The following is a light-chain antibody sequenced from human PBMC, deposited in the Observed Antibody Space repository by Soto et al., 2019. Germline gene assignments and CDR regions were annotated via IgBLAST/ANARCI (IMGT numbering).Light chain of an antibody. CDR3: CSYAGSYTHYV. J-gene: IGLJ1*01. CDR2: AVT. Sequence: QSVLTQPRSVSGSPGQSVTISCTGTSSDVGGYNYVSWYQQYPGKAPKVMIYAVTKRPSGVPDRISGSKSGNTASLTISGLQAEDEADYYGCSYAGSYTHYVFGTGTKVTVL. V-gene: IGLV2-11*01. CDR1: SSDVGGYNY.